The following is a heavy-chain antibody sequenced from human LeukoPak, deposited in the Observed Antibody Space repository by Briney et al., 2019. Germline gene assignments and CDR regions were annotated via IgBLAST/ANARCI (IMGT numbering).Heavy chain of an antibody. D-gene: IGHD3-3*01. J-gene: IGHJ5*02. CDR1: GFTFTSHV. CDR3: ARESIRSGSLKWFDP. Sequence: PGGSLRLSCAASGFTFTSHVMSWVRQTPGKELEWVSAIDGSGHTTYYADSVRGRFIISRDNSKKMLYLQMNSRRAEDTATYYCARESIRSGSLKWFDPWGQGTLVTVSS. V-gene: IGHV3-23*01. CDR2: IDGSGHTT.